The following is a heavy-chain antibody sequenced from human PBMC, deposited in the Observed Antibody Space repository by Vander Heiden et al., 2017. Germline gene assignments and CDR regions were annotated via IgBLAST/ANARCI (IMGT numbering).Heavy chain of an antibody. D-gene: IGHD3-10*01. CDR3: AIDFCTRVRGETSGF. Sequence: EVQLVESGGGLVQPGGSLRLSCATSGFTLSSYWMNWVRQAPGKGLEWVANIKQDGSEKYYVGSVKGRFTISRDNAKNSLYMQMNRLRAEDTAFYYCAIDFCTRVRGETSGFWGQGTMVTVYS. J-gene: IGHJ4*02. CDR1: GFTLSSYW. CDR2: IKQDGSEK. V-gene: IGHV3-7*01.